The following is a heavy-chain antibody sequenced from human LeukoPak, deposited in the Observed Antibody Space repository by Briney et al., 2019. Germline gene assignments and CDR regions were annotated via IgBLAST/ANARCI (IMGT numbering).Heavy chain of an antibody. Sequence: GESLKISCQGSGSSFTTYWIGWVRQMPGKGLEWMALIYPTTADPQSPPPFQGQATVSVNKSTSTAYLQWSSLKASDTAMYYCAWRKYFSTWFEPWGQGTLVTVSS. CDR1: GSSFTTYW. V-gene: IGHV5-51*01. D-gene: IGHD1-14*01. CDR2: IYPTTADP. CDR3: AWRKYFSTWFEP. J-gene: IGHJ5*02.